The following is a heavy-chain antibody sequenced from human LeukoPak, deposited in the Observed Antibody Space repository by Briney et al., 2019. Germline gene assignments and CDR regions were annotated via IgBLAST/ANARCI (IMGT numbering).Heavy chain of an antibody. CDR1: GDSVSSNSAA. J-gene: IGHJ3*02. CDR3: ARDYGTAAAYSSSWKSTDDAFDI. Sequence: SQTPSLTCAISGDSVSSNSAAWNWIRQSPSRGLEWLGRTYYRSKWYNDYAVSVKSRITINPDTSKNQFSLQLNSVTPEDTAVYYCARDYGTAAAYSSSWKSTDDAFDIWGQGTMVSVSS. V-gene: IGHV6-1*01. D-gene: IGHD6-13*01. CDR2: TYYRSKWYN.